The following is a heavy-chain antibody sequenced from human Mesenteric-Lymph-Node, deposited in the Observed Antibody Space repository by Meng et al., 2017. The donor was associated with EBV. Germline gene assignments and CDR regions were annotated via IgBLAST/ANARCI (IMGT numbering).Heavy chain of an antibody. CDR2: IYWDDDK. D-gene: IGHD4-23*01. CDR1: WFSIRASGEG. CDR3: THINGGGNSGFLDY. Sequence: QLTLKVSGPTLGEPTQTLTLTGALSWFSIRASGEGVAWIRQPPGKALEWLAVIYWDDDKRYSPSLKSRLRITKDTSKNQVVLTMTDMDPVDTGTYYCTHINGGGNSGFLDYWGQGTLVTISS. J-gene: IGHJ4*02. V-gene: IGHV2-5*02.